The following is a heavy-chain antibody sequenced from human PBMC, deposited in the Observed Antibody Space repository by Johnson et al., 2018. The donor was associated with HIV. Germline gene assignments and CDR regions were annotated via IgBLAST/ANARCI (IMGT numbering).Heavy chain of an antibody. CDR1: GFTFSDYY. Sequence: VQLVESGGGLVKPGGSLRLSCAASGFTFSDYYMSWIRQAPGKGLEWVSAISGSGGSTYYAASVKGRFTISRDNSKHQRYLQMNSLRAEDTAVYYCAKAIGGHDAFDIWGQGTMVTVSS. CDR3: AKAIGGHDAFDI. CDR2: ISGSGGST. J-gene: IGHJ3*02. D-gene: IGHD3-16*01. V-gene: IGHV3-23*04.